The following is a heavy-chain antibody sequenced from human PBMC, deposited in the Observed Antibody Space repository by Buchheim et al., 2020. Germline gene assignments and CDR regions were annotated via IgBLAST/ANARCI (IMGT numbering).Heavy chain of an antibody. CDR3: AKGVCGGDCYYPYGMDV. CDR1: GFSFSSYA. Sequence: EVQLLESGGGLVQPGGSLRLSCAASGFSFSSYAMSWVSQAPAKGLEWVSAISGSGGSTYYADSVKGRFTISRDNSKNTTYLQMNSLRAEDTAVYYCAKGVCGGDCYYPYGMDVWGQGTT. CDR2: ISGSGGST. D-gene: IGHD2-21*01. V-gene: IGHV3-23*01. J-gene: IGHJ6*02.